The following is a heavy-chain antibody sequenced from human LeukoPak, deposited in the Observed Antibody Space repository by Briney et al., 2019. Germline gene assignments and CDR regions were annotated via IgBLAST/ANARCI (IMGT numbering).Heavy chain of an antibody. CDR1: GGSVSSYY. CDR3: ARAPGGGYYSYYFDY. Sequence: PSETLSLTCTVSGGSVSSYYWSWIRQPPGKGLEWIGYIYYSGSTNYNPSLKSRVTISLDTSKNQFSLKLSSVTAADTAVCYCARAPGGGYYSYYFDYWGQGTLVTVSS. D-gene: IGHD3-22*01. J-gene: IGHJ4*02. V-gene: IGHV4-59*02. CDR2: IYYSGST.